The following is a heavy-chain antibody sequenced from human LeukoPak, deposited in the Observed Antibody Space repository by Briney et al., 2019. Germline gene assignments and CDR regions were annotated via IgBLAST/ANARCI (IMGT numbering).Heavy chain of an antibody. CDR2: INPNSGGT. Sequence: ASVKVSCKASGYTFTGYYMHWVRQAPGQGLEWMGWINPNSGGTNYAQRLQGRVTMTTDTSTSTAYMELRSLRSDDTAVYYCARPIRYFDWPGYFDYWGQGTLVTVSS. J-gene: IGHJ4*02. CDR3: ARPIRYFDWPGYFDY. CDR1: GYTFTGYY. V-gene: IGHV1-2*02. D-gene: IGHD3-9*01.